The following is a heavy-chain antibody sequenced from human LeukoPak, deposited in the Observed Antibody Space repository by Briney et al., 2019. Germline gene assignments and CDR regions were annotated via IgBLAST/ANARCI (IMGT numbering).Heavy chain of an antibody. CDR1: GYTFTGYY. V-gene: IGHV1-2*02. Sequence: GASVKVSCKASGYTFTGYYMHWVRQAPGQGLEWMGWINPNSGGTNYAQKFQGRVTMTRDTSISTAYMELSRLRSDDTAVYYCARATDSSSWFYYYYYYMDVWGKGTTVTVSS. CDR3: ARATDSSSWFYYYYYYMDV. D-gene: IGHD6-13*01. CDR2: INPNSGGT. J-gene: IGHJ6*03.